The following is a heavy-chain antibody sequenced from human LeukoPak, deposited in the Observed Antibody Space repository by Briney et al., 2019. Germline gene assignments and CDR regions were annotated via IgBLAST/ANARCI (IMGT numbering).Heavy chain of an antibody. D-gene: IGHD3-10*01. CDR2: IGTRSNPI. Sequence: GGSLRLSCAASGFSFSDFYMSWIRQAPGMGLEWISYIGTRSNPIYYADSVKGRFTISSDDAKNSLYLQMNSLRDEDTAVYFCAREARGSRRDFDYWGQGILVTVSS. J-gene: IGHJ4*02. CDR1: GFSFSDFY. CDR3: AREARGSRRDFDY. V-gene: IGHV3-11*01.